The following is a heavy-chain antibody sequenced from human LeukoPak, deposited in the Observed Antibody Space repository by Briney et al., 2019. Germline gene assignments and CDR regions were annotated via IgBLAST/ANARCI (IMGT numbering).Heavy chain of an antibody. CDR3: ATRGYSYGNAFGI. D-gene: IGHD5-18*01. V-gene: IGHV3-21*01. CDR2: ISSSSSYI. CDR1: GFTFSSYS. J-gene: IGHJ3*02. Sequence: GGSLRLSCAASGFTFSSYSMNWVRQAPGKGLEWVSSISSSSSYIYYADSVKGRFTISRDNAKNSLYLQMNSLRAEDTAVYYCATRGYSYGNAFGIWGQGTMVTVPS.